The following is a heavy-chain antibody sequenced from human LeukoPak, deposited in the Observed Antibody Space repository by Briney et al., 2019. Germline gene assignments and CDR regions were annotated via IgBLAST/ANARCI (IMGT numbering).Heavy chain of an antibody. V-gene: IGHV4-59*12. CDR2: IYYSGST. Sequence: PSETLSLTCTVSGGSISSCYWSWIRQPPGKGLEWIGYIYYSGSTNYNPFFKSRVTISVDTSKNQFSLKLSSVTAADTAVYYCAREYYYDSSGYCDAFDIWGQGTMVTVS. J-gene: IGHJ3*02. D-gene: IGHD3-22*01. CDR1: GGSISSCY. CDR3: AREYYYDSSGYCDAFDI.